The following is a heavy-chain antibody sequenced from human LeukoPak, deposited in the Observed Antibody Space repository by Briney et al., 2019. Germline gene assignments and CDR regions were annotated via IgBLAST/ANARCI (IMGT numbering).Heavy chain of an antibody. D-gene: IGHD2-15*01. J-gene: IGHJ4*02. Sequence: GESLKISCKGPGSRFTSYWIGWVRQMPGKGLEWMGIIYPGDYDTRYSASFQGQVTISADKSISTAYLQWSSLKASDTAMYYCARAPLQYCSGGSCQSPPDYWGQGTLVTVSS. CDR1: GSRFTSYW. CDR3: ARAPLQYCSGGSCQSPPDY. V-gene: IGHV5-51*01. CDR2: IYPGDYDT.